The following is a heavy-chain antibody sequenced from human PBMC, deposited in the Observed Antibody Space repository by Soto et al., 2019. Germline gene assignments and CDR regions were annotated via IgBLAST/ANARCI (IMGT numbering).Heavy chain of an antibody. CDR3: ARSPYYYGSGSYH. V-gene: IGHV4-34*01. CDR2: INHSGST. J-gene: IGHJ5*02. D-gene: IGHD3-10*01. CDR1: GGSFSGYY. Sequence: SETLSLTCAVYGGSFSGYYWSWIRQPPGKGLEWIGEINHSGSTNYSPSLKSRVTISVDTSKNQFSLKLSSVTAADTAVYYCARSPYYYGSGSYHWGQGTLVTVSS.